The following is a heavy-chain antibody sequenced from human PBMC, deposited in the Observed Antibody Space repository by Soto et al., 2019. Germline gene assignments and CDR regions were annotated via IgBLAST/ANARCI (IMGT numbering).Heavy chain of an antibody. V-gene: IGHV4-59*01. D-gene: IGHD3-22*01. CDR2: FYYSGST. Sequence: SETLSLTCTVPGGSISSYHWSWIRQPPGKGLEWIGYFYYSGSTKYNPSLKSRVTMSADKSKNQFSLRLKSVTAADTAVYWCARDYYYDNSGNPGAYYYGMDVWGQGTTVTVSS. CDR3: ARDYYYDNSGNPGAYYYGMDV. CDR1: GGSISSYH. J-gene: IGHJ6*02.